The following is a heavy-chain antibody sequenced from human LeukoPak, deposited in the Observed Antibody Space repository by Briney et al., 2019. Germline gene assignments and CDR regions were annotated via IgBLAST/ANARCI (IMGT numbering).Heavy chain of an antibody. CDR3: ATGMENYDGSGYYSYFQH. CDR1: GFTFSSYA. CDR2: ISGSGGST. D-gene: IGHD3-22*01. J-gene: IGHJ1*01. V-gene: IGHV3-23*01. Sequence: GGSLRLSCAASGFTFSSYALSWVRQAPGKGLEWVSVISGSGGSTYYADSVKGRFTISRGNSKNTLFLQMNSLRVEDTAVYYCATGMENYDGSGYYSYFQHWGQGTLVTVSS.